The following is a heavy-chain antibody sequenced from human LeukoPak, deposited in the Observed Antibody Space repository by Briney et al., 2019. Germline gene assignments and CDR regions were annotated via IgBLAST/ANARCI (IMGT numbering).Heavy chain of an antibody. D-gene: IGHD1-26*01. CDR3: ATYSGTYSAFDI. V-gene: IGHV4-39*07. J-gene: IGHJ3*02. Sequence: PSETLSLTCTASGGSITNTNYYWAWVRQPPGKGLEWLGNIFYNGGPYFNPSLKSRVAISVDTSKNHFSLRLNSVTAADTAVYYCATYSGTYSAFDIWGLGTLVTVS. CDR2: IFYNGGP. CDR1: GGSITNTNYY.